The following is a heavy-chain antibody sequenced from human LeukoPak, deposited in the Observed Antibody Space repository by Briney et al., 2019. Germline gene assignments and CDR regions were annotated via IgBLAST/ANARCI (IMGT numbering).Heavy chain of an antibody. Sequence: SVKVSCKASGFTFTSSAVQWVRQARGQGLEWIGWIVVGSGNTNYAQKFQERVTINRDMSTSTAYMELSSLRSEDTAGYYCATDDVTTGTKTALGYWGQGTLVTVSS. CDR3: ATDDVTTGTKTALGY. CDR1: GFTFTSSA. CDR2: IVVGSGNT. D-gene: IGHD1-1*01. V-gene: IGHV1-58*01. J-gene: IGHJ4*02.